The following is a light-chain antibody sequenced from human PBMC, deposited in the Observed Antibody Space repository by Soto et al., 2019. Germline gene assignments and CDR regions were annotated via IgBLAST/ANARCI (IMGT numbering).Light chain of an antibody. Sequence: QSVLTQPPSASGTPGQRVTISCSGSSSNIGKNTVDWYQQLPGTAPKLLMYNNDQRPPGVPDRVSGSKSGTSASLAIGGLQSVDEADYYCAVWDDSLSGGVFGGGTKVTVL. J-gene: IGLJ3*02. CDR1: SSNIGKNT. V-gene: IGLV1-44*01. CDR2: NND. CDR3: AVWDDSLSGGV.